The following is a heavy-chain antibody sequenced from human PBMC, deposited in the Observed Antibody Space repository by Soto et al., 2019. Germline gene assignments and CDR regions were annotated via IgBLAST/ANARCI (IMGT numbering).Heavy chain of an antibody. CDR3: VRFWPSPDYNILTIYTDAFDY. CDR2: ISYSGNT. D-gene: IGHD3-9*01. CDR1: GGSITIDSYF. V-gene: IGHV4-39*01. Sequence: SETLSLTCSVSGGSITIDSYFGGWIRQSPEKGLEWIASISYSGNTYYNPTLKSRVSISVDTSKSHFSLRLSSVTAADAAVYYCVRFWPSPDYNILTIYTDAFDYWGQGTLVTVSS. J-gene: IGHJ4*02.